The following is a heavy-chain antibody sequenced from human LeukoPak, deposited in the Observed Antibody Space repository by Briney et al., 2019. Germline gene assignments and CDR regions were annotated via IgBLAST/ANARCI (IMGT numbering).Heavy chain of an antibody. CDR2: IYPGDSDT. Sequence: GESLMIFCKGSGYSFTSYWIGWVRQLPGKGLEWMGIIYPGDSDTRYSPSFQGQVTISADKSISTAYLQWSSLKASDTAMYYCARTLTGYSYGAFDYWGQGTLVTVSS. V-gene: IGHV5-51*01. CDR3: ARTLTGYSYGAFDY. J-gene: IGHJ4*02. D-gene: IGHD5-18*01. CDR1: GYSFTSYW.